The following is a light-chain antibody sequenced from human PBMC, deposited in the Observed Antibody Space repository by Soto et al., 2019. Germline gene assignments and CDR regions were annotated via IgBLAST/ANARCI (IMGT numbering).Light chain of an antibody. CDR1: SSDVGGYNY. CDR3: CSYAGSFVV. CDR2: DVS. J-gene: IGLJ2*01. Sequence: QSVLTQPRSVSGSPGQSVTISCTGTSSDVGGYNYVSWYQQHPGKAPKLMIYDVSKRPSGVPDRFSGTKPGNTASLTISGLQAEDEADYYCCSYAGSFVVFGGGTKVTVL. V-gene: IGLV2-11*01.